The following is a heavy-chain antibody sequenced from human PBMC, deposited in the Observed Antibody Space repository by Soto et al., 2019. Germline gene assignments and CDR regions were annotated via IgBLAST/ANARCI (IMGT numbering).Heavy chain of an antibody. V-gene: IGHV1-69*02. Sequence: QVQLVQSGAEVKKPGSSVKVSCKASGGTFSSYTISWVRQAPGPGLEWMGRIIPILGIANYAQKLQGRVTITADKSTGTAYMELSSLRSEYTAVYYCARVSAAAGDAFYIWCQGPMVTVSS. CDR3: ARVSAAAGDAFYI. CDR2: IIPILGIA. CDR1: GGTFSSYT. J-gene: IGHJ3*02. D-gene: IGHD6-13*01.